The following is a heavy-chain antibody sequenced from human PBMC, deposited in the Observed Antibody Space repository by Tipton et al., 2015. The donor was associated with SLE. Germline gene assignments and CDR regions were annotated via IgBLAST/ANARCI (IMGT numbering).Heavy chain of an antibody. CDR1: GPSISNYY. CDR2: IYTSGYT. D-gene: IGHD3-3*01. V-gene: IGHV4-4*07. Sequence: TLSLTCTVSGPSISNYYWTWIRQSAGKGLEWIGRIYTSGYTNYNPSLTSRVTMSVDTSKNQFFLRLTSVTAADTAVYYCARGQGFWSEPLGSWGQGTLVTVSS. CDR3: ARGQGFWSEPLGS. J-gene: IGHJ4*02.